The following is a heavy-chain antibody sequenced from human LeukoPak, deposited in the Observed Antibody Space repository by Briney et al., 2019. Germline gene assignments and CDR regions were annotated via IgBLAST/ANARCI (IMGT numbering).Heavy chain of an antibody. Sequence: GGSLRLSCAAAGFTFSNSGMHWVRQAPGKGLEWVAFIRFDRSSKFYTDSVKGRFTISRDNSKNTLNLQMNSLRAEDTAVYYCAKDYIYGGWGNAFDIWGQGTKVTVSS. V-gene: IGHV3-30*02. CDR3: AKDYIYGGWGNAFDI. J-gene: IGHJ3*02. CDR2: IRFDRSSK. CDR1: GFTFSNSG. D-gene: IGHD5-18*01.